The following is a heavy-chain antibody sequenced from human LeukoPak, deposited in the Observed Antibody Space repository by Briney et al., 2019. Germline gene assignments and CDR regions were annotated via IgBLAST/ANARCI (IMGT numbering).Heavy chain of an antibody. J-gene: IGHJ4*02. CDR1: GFTVSSNY. D-gene: IGHD3-9*01. V-gene: IGHV3-53*05. CDR3: ARGGYYDILTFDY. Sequence: GGSLRLSCAASGFTVSSNYMSWVRQAPGKGLEWVSVIYSGGSTYYADSVKGRFTISRDNSKNTLYLQMNSLRSEDTAVYYCARGGYYDILTFDYWGQGTLVTVSS. CDR2: IYSGGST.